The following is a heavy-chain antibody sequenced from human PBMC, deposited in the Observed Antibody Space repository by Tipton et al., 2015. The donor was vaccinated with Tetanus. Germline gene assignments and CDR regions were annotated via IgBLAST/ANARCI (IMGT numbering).Heavy chain of an antibody. J-gene: IGHJ4*02. D-gene: IGHD6-13*01. CDR3: AGVTAQRTELYFDH. CDR1: GDSVSGYY. Sequence: VKPSETLSLTCTVSGDSVSGYYWSWIRQPPGKGLEWIGYVYYTGSTNHNPSLKSRVTISMDRSKNQISLQLTSVTAADTAVYFCAGVTAQRTELYFDHWGQGTLVTVSS. CDR2: VYYTGST. V-gene: IGHV4-59*02.